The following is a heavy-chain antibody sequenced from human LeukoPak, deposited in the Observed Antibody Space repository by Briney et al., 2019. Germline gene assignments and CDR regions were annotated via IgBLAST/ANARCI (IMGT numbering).Heavy chain of an antibody. V-gene: IGHV3-23*01. CDR1: GFTFSSYA. Sequence: AGGSLRLSCAASGFTFSSYAMSWVRQAPGKGLEWVSAISGSGGSTYYADSVKGRFTISRDNSKNTLYLQMNSLRAEDTAVYYCAKSPYSSGWYVSLGYFDYWGQGTLVTVSS. CDR3: AKSPYSSGWYVSLGYFDY. CDR2: ISGSGGST. J-gene: IGHJ4*02. D-gene: IGHD6-19*01.